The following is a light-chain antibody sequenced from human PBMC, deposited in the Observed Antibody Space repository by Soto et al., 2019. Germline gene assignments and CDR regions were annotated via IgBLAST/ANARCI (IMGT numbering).Light chain of an antibody. Sequence: EIVLTQSPATLSLSPGERATLSCRASQSVSSYLAWYQQKPGQAPRLLIYDASNRATVIPARFSGSGSGTDFTLTISSLEPEDFAVYSCQQRSNWLGTFGQGTKVEIK. V-gene: IGKV3-11*01. CDR1: QSVSSY. CDR2: DAS. J-gene: IGKJ1*01. CDR3: QQRSNWLGT.